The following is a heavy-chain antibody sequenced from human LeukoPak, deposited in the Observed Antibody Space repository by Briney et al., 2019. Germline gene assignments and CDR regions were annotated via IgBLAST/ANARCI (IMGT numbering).Heavy chain of an antibody. J-gene: IGHJ4*02. CDR3: AKGRSYYGDYDY. CDR1: GFTVSSNY. Sequence: QSGGSLRLSCAASGFTVSSNYMSWVRQAPGKGLEWASVIYSGGSTYYADSVKGRFTISRDNAKNSLYLQMNSLRAEDTAVYYCAKGRSYYGDYDYWGQGTLVTVSS. V-gene: IGHV3-53*01. D-gene: IGHD4-17*01. CDR2: IYSGGST.